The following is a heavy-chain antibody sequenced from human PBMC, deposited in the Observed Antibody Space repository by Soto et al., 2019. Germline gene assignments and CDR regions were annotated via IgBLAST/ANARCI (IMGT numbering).Heavy chain of an antibody. CDR2: ISYDGSNK. V-gene: IGHV3-30*18. CDR3: AKSIVGAIRSGMDV. CDR1: GFTFSSYG. D-gene: IGHD1-26*01. Sequence: QVQLVESGGGVVQPGRSLRLSCAASGFTFSSYGMHWVRQAPGKGLEWVAVISYDGSNKYYADSVKGRFTISRDHSKNTLYLHMNSLRAEDTAVYYCAKSIVGAIRSGMDVWGQGNTVTVS. J-gene: IGHJ6*02.